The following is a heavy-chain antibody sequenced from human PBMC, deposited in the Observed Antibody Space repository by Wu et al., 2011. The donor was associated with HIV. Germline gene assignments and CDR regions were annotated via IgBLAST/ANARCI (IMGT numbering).Heavy chain of an antibody. CDR3: AIWEEYYSNTNWFDP. Sequence: QVQLVQSGAEVKKPGSSVRVSCKASGGTFSSYAISWVRQAPGQGLEWMGGLIPMFGTANYAQKFQGRVTIIADESTSTAYMELSSLRSEDTAVYYCAIWEEYYSNTNWFDPWGQGTLVTVSS. CDR2: LIPMFGTA. D-gene: IGHD4-11*01. V-gene: IGHV1-69*12. J-gene: IGHJ5*02. CDR1: GGTFSSYA.